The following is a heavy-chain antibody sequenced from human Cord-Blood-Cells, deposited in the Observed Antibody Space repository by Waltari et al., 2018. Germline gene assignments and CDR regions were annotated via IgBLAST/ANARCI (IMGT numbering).Heavy chain of an antibody. D-gene: IGHD7-27*01. CDR2: IFSSVGTA. CDR3: ARGAHTWGAFDI. CDR1: GGTFSSYA. Sequence: QVQLVQSGAEVKKPGSSVKVSCKASGGTFSSYAISWVRQAPGQGREWMGGIFSSVGTANYAQKCQGRVTITADDSTNTAYMELSSLRSEDTAVYYCARGAHTWGAFDIWGQGTMVTVSS. V-gene: IGHV1-69*12. J-gene: IGHJ3*02.